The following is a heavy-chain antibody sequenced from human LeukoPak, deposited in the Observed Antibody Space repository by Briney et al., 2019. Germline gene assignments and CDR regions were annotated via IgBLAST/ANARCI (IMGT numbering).Heavy chain of an antibody. V-gene: IGHV3-11*04. Sequence: GGSLRLSCAASGFTFSNFWMSWVRQTPGKGLEWVSYISSSGSTIYYADSVKGRFTISRDNAKNSLYLQMNSLRAEDTAVYYCARVWHLPGGRVDAFDIWGQGTMVTVSS. CDR1: GFTFSNFW. CDR2: ISSSGSTI. CDR3: ARVWHLPGGRVDAFDI. J-gene: IGHJ3*02. D-gene: IGHD3-16*01.